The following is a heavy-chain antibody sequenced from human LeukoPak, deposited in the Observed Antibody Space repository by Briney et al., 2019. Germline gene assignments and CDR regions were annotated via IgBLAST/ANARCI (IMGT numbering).Heavy chain of an antibody. Sequence: SSETLSLTCAVYGGSFSGYYWSWIRQPPGKGLEWIGEINHSGSTNYNPSLKSRVTISVDTSKNQFSLKLSSVTAADTAVYYCARVGWLQLLSAFDYWGQGTLVTVSS. CDR3: ARVGWLQLLSAFDY. V-gene: IGHV4-34*01. CDR2: INHSGST. CDR1: GGSFSGYY. J-gene: IGHJ4*02. D-gene: IGHD5-24*01.